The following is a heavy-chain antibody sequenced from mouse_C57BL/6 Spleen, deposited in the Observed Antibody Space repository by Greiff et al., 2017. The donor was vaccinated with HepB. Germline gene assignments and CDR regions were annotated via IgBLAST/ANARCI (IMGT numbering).Heavy chain of an antibody. CDR1: GFTFSSYA. CDR3: AKRSTLRYFDV. Sequence: EVKLMESGGGLVKPGGSLKLSCAASGFTFSSYAMSWVRQTPEKRLEWVATISDGGSYTYYPDNVKGRFTISRDNAKNNLYLQMSHLKSEDTAMYYCAKRSTLRYFDVWGTGTTVTVSS. CDR2: ISDGGSYT. J-gene: IGHJ1*03. V-gene: IGHV5-4*03. D-gene: IGHD2-4*01.